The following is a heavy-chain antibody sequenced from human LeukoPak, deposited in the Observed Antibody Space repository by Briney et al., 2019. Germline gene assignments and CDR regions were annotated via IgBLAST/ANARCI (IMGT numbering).Heavy chain of an antibody. CDR3: ARESSHLNYFDY. CDR1: GGSFSGYY. CDR2: INHSGST. D-gene: IGHD6-6*01. Sequence: SETLSLTCAVYGGSFSGYYWSWIRQPPGKGLEWIGEINHSGSTNYNPSLKSRVTISVDTSKNQFSLKLSSVTAADTAVYYCARESSHLNYFDYWGQGTLVTVSS. V-gene: IGHV4-34*01. J-gene: IGHJ4*02.